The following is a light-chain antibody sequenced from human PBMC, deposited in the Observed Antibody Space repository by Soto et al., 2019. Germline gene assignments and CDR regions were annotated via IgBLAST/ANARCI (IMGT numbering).Light chain of an antibody. CDR3: QQYGGSVRV. CDR2: GAS. Sequence: EIVLTQSPGTLSLSPGERATLSCRASQSVSSSYLAWYQQKPGQAPRLLIYGASSRATGIPDRFSGSGSGTDFTLTISRLEPEDFAVYYCQQYGGSVRVFCPGTKVDIK. CDR1: QSVSSSY. J-gene: IGKJ3*01. V-gene: IGKV3-20*01.